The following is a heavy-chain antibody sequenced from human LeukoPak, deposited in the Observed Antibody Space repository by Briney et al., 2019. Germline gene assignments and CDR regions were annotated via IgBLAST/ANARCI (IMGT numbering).Heavy chain of an antibody. D-gene: IGHD2/OR15-2a*01. CDR1: GGSISSYY. V-gene: IGHV4-59*01. Sequence: SETLSLTCTVSGGSISSYYWSWIRQPPGKGLEWIGYIYYSGSTNYNPSLKSRVTISVDTSKNQFSLKLSSVTAADTAVYYCARDTPLLPYDYWGQGTLVTVSS. CDR3: ARDTPLLPYDY. J-gene: IGHJ4*02. CDR2: IYYSGST.